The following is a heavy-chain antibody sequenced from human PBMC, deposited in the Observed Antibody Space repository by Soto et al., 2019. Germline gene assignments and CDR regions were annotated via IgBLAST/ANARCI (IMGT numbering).Heavy chain of an antibody. CDR2: ISSSSTTI. Sequence: EVQLVESGGGLVQPGGSLRLSCAASGFTFSTYSMNWARRAPGKGLEWVSYISSSSTTIFYSDSVKGRFTISRDNAKNSLYLQMNSLRAEDTAVYYCAMHVGWDYWGQGTLVTVSS. CDR1: GFTFSTYS. V-gene: IGHV3-48*01. J-gene: IGHJ4*02. CDR3: AMHVGWDY. D-gene: IGHD2-15*01.